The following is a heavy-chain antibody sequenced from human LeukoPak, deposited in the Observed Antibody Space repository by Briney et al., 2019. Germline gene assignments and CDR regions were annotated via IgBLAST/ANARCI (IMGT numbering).Heavy chain of an antibody. CDR3: ASHQTGHYYYDSSGYSDY. D-gene: IGHD3-22*01. CDR2: IYSGGST. CDR1: GFTVSSNY. Sequence: GGSLRLSCAASGFTVSSNYMSWVRQAPGKGLEWVSVIYSGGSTYYADSVKGRFTISRDNSKNTLYLQMNSLRAEDTAVYYCASHQTGHYYYDSSGYSDYWGQGTLVTVSS. V-gene: IGHV3-53*01. J-gene: IGHJ4*02.